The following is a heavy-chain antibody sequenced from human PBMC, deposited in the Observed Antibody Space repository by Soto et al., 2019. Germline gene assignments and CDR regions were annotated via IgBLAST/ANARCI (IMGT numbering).Heavy chain of an antibody. CDR1: GYTFTSYG. Sequence: QVQLVQSGAEVKKPGASVKVSCTASGYTFTSYGISWGRQAPGQGLEWMGWISAYNGNTNYAQKLQGRVTMTTATSTSTAYMELRSLRSDDTAVYYCASYHLNYYYYGMDVWGQGTTVTVSS. CDR3: ASYHLNYYYYGMDV. CDR2: ISAYNGNT. J-gene: IGHJ6*02. V-gene: IGHV1-18*01.